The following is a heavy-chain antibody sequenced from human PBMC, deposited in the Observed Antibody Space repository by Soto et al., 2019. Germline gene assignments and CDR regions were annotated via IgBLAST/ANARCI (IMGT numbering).Heavy chain of an antibody. CDR1: GFSPNTSGGG. J-gene: IGHJ4*02. Sequence: QITLKESGPTLVKPTPTLTLTCTLSGFSPNTSGGGVGWVRQPPRKGLEWLALIYWNDDKRYSPSLKSRLTITKDTSKNQVVLTMTNMDPVDTATYYCARSYYDFWSGKIDYWGQGTLVTVSS. D-gene: IGHD3-3*01. CDR2: IYWNDDK. CDR3: ARSYYDFWSGKIDY. V-gene: IGHV2-5*01.